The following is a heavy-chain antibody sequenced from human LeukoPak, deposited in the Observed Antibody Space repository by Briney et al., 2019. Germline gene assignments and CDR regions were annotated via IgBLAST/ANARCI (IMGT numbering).Heavy chain of an antibody. CDR2: VYGDDNT. CDR3: ARGVVGIIPIDH. CDR1: GFTVSSSY. V-gene: IGHV3-53*01. J-gene: IGHJ4*02. Sequence: GGSLILSCAVSGFTVSSSYMSRVRQAPGKGLEWVAFVYGDDNTYYADSVKGRFTISRDNSKNAFYLQMINLRADDTAVYYCARGVVGIIPIDHWGQGTLVTVSS. D-gene: IGHD1-26*01.